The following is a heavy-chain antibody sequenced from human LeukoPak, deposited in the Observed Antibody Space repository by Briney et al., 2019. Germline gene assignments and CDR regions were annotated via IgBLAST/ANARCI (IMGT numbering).Heavy chain of an antibody. CDR2: ISSNGGST. D-gene: IGHD5-18*01. CDR1: GFTFSSYA. V-gene: IGHV3-64*01. J-gene: IGHJ4*02. CDR3: ARAGIQLWPTETYYFDY. Sequence: GGSLRLSCAASGFTFSSYAMHWVRQAPGKGLEYVSAISSNGGSTYYANSVKGRFTISRDNSKNTLYLQMGSLRAEDMAVYYCARAGIQLWPTETYYFDYWGQGTLVTVSS.